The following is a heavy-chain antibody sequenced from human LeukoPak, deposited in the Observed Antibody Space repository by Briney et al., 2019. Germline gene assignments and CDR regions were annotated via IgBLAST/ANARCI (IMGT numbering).Heavy chain of an antibody. CDR2: IYPGDSDA. D-gene: IGHD3-22*01. Sequence: RGESLKISCKASGYSFTNYWIAWVRQMPGKGLDWMGLIYPGDSDARYSPSFQGQVTISADKSINTAYLQWSSLKASDTAMYYCARIYYYGSTGPIDYWGQGTLATVSS. V-gene: IGHV5-51*01. CDR1: GYSFTNYW. J-gene: IGHJ4*02. CDR3: ARIYYYGSTGPIDY.